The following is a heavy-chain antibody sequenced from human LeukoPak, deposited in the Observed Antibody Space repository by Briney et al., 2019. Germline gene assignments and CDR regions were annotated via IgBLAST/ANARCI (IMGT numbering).Heavy chain of an antibody. Sequence: SSETLSLTCTVSGGSISSSSYYWGWIRQPPGKGLEWIGSIYYSGSTYYNPSLKSRVTISVDTSKNQFSLKLSSVTAADTAVYYCARHHRRGDITDYWGRGTLVTVSS. V-gene: IGHV4-39*01. D-gene: IGHD1-14*01. CDR2: IYYSGST. CDR1: GGSISSSSYY. CDR3: ARHHRRGDITDY. J-gene: IGHJ4*02.